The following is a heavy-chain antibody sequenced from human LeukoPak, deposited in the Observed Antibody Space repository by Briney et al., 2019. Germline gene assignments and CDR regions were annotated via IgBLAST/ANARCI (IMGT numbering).Heavy chain of an antibody. CDR1: GFTFSSYE. CDR3: AREGDSSGYYDY. CDR2: ISSSGSTI. Sequence: GGSLRLSCAASGFTFSSYEMNWVRQAPGKGLEWVSYISSSGSTIYYADSVKGRFTISRDNAKNSLYLQMNSLRAEDTAVYYCAREGDSSGYYDYWGQGTLVTVPS. V-gene: IGHV3-48*03. D-gene: IGHD3-22*01. J-gene: IGHJ4*02.